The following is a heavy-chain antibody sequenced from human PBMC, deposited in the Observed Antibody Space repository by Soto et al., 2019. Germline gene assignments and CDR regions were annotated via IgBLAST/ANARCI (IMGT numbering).Heavy chain of an antibody. CDR2: ISAYNGNT. J-gene: IGHJ4*02. Sequence: QVQLVQSGAEVKKPGASVKVSCKASGYTFTNFGISWLRQTPGQGLEWMGWISAYNGNTNYAQKFQGRVTMTTDTSTRTAYMEVRSLRFGDTAVYYCARWGTPIDYWGQGTLFTVSS. D-gene: IGHD3-16*01. CDR3: ARWGTPIDY. CDR1: GYTFTNFG. V-gene: IGHV1-18*01.